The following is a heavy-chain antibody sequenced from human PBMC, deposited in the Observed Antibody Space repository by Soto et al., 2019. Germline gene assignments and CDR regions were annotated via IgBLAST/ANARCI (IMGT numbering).Heavy chain of an antibody. CDR3: ARDPSDYGDQTYGMDV. D-gene: IGHD4-17*01. CDR2: IIPVFGTA. Sequence: QVQLVQSGAGVKKPGSSMNVSCKASGGTFSSYAISWVRQAPGQGLEWMGGIIPVFGTANYAQKFQGRVTITADESTSTVYMDLSSLRSEDTAVYYCARDPSDYGDQTYGMDVWGQGTTVTVSS. J-gene: IGHJ6*02. V-gene: IGHV1-69*12. CDR1: GGTFSSYA.